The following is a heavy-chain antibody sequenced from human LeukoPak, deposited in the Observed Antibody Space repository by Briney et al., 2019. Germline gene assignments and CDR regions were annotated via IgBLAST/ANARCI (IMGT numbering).Heavy chain of an antibody. CDR1: GGSISTYY. Sequence: SETLSLTCTVSGGSISTYYWSWVRQSPGKGLGWIGCVQYSGNTKYNPLFKSRVTISVDTSKNQFSLRLSSVTTADTAMYFCARGINVGATSYWGQGTLVTVSA. CDR3: ARGINVGATSY. CDR2: VQYSGNT. V-gene: IGHV4-59*01. D-gene: IGHD1-26*01. J-gene: IGHJ4*02.